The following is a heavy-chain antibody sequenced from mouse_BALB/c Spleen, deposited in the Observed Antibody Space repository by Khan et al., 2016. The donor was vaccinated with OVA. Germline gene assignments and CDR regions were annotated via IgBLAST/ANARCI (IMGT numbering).Heavy chain of an antibody. CDR3: ARVHGGDFDY. J-gene: IGHJ2*01. Sequence: EVQLQESGPGLVKPSQSLSLTCTVTGYSITSDYAWNWIRQFPGNKLVWLGYISYSGNTKYNPSLKSRISVTRDTSKNQFFLQLNSVTTEDTATYYCARVHGGDFDYWGQGTTLTVSS. CDR2: ISYSGNT. V-gene: IGHV3-2*02. CDR1: GYSITSDYA.